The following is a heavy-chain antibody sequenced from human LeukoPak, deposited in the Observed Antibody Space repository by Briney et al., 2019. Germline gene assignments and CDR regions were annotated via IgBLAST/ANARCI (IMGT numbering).Heavy chain of an antibody. CDR3: ARVSVSGYCSSTSCEHMIMDC. J-gene: IGHJ4*02. V-gene: IGHV1-2*02. CDR2: INPNSGGT. D-gene: IGHD2-2*01. CDR1: GYTFTGYY. Sequence: ASVKVSCKASGYTFTGYYMHWVRQAPGQGLEWMGWINPNSGGTNYAQKFQGRVTMTRDTSISTAYMELSRLRSDDTAVYYCARVSVSGYCSSTSCEHMIMDCWGQGTLVTVSS.